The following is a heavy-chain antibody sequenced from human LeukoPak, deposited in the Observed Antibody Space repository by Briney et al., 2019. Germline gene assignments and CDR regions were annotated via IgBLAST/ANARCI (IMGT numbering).Heavy chain of an antibody. J-gene: IGHJ4*02. CDR2: INPSGGST. V-gene: IGHV1-46*01. Sequence: APVKVSCKASGYTFTSYYMHWVRQAPGQGLEWMGIINPSGGSTSYAQKFQGRVTMTRDTSISTAYMELSRLRSDDTAVYYCASGLGDYWGQGTLVTVSS. D-gene: IGHD3/OR15-3a*01. CDR3: ASGLGDY. CDR1: GYTFTSYY.